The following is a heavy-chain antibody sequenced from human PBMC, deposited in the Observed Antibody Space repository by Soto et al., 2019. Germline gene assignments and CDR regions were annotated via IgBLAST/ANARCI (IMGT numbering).Heavy chain of an antibody. Sequence: PGGSLRLSCAASGFTFSTYWMQWVRQVPGEGLVWVSSISENGGITTYADSVKGRFTISRDNAKNTLYLQMNCLRVEDTAIYYCAREYYSSGTHWGQGTLVTVSS. V-gene: IGHV3-74*01. CDR2: ISENGGIT. D-gene: IGHD3-10*01. CDR3: AREYYSSGTH. CDR1: GFTFSTYW. J-gene: IGHJ1*01.